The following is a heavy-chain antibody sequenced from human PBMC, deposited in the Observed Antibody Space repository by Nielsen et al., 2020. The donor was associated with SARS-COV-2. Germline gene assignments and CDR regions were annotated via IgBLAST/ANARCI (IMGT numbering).Heavy chain of an antibody. CDR3: ASPTVAY. CDR2: IRSYANEYAT. D-gene: IGHD4-23*01. J-gene: IGHJ4*02. Sequence: GESLKISCVASWFTFSGYALHWVRQASGEGLEWLGRIRSYANEYATAYAASVKGRFTISRDDSKNTAYLQMNSLKTEDTAVYYCASPTVAYWGQGTLVTVSS. CDR1: WFTFSGYA. V-gene: IGHV3-73*01.